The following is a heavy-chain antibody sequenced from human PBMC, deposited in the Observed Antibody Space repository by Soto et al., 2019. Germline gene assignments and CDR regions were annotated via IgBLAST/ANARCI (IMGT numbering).Heavy chain of an antibody. J-gene: IGHJ6*02. CDR3: VRDKLVVYASYSYGMDV. CDR2: IYAAGNT. V-gene: IGHV3-53*01. CDR1: GFTVSGTY. Sequence: EVQLVESGGALIQPGGSLRLSCAVSGFTVSGTYMSWVRQAPGKGLEWVSVIYAAGNTYYADSVKGRFTISRDSSKNTLFLQMNSLRAEDTAVYYCVRDKLVVYASYSYGMDVWGQGTTVTVSS. D-gene: IGHD2-8*01.